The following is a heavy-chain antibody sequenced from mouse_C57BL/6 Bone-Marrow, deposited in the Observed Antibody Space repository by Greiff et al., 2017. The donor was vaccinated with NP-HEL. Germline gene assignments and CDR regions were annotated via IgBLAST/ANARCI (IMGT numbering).Heavy chain of an antibody. D-gene: IGHD2-5*01. CDR1: GYTFTSYW. V-gene: IGHV1-64*01. J-gene: IGHJ3*01. CDR2: IHPNSGST. CDR3: ARHYSNPAWFAY. Sequence: QVQLQQPGAELVKPGASVKLSCKASGYTFTSYWMHWVKQRPGQGLEWIGMIHPNSGSTNYNEKFKSKATLTVDKSSSTAYMQLSSLTSEDSAVYYCARHYSNPAWFAYWGQGTLVTVSA.